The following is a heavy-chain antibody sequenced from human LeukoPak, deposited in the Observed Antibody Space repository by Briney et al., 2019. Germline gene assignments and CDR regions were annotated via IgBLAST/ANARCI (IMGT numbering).Heavy chain of an antibody. J-gene: IGHJ6*03. CDR3: ARVYSSSSPYYYYYMDV. V-gene: IGHV4-59*01. D-gene: IGHD6-6*01. CDR2: IYYSGST. CDR1: GGSISSYY. Sequence: PSETLSLTCTVSGGSISSYYWSWIRQPPGKGLEWIGYIYYSGSTNYNPSLKSRVTISVDTSKNQFSLKLSSVTAADTAVYYCARVYSSSSPYYYYYMDVWGKGTTVTVS.